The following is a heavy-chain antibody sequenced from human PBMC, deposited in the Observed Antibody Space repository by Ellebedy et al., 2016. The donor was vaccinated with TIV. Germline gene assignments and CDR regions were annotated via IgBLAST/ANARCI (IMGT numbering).Heavy chain of an antibody. J-gene: IGHJ6*02. Sequence: AASVKVSCKASGYTITSYGISWVRQAPGQGLEWMGRISAYNGNPNYARKFQGRVTMTTDTSTSTAYMELRSLRSDDTAVYYCAREGRYCSSTNCYRYYYGMDVWGQGTTVTVSS. D-gene: IGHD2-2*01. CDR3: AREGRYCSSTNCYRYYYGMDV. CDR2: ISAYNGNP. V-gene: IGHV1-18*04. CDR1: GYTITSYG.